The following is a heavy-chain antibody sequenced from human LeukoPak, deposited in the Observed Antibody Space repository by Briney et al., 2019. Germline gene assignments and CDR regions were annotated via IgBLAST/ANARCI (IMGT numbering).Heavy chain of an antibody. V-gene: IGHV1-2*02. J-gene: IGHJ6*03. Sequence: AASVKVSCKASGYTFTGYYMHWVRQAPGQGLEWMGWINPNSGGTNYAQKFQGRVTMTRDTSISTAYMELSRLRSDDTAVYYCARGDYGSGSYYYMDVWGKGTTVTVSS. CDR3: ARGDYGSGSYYYMDV. CDR1: GYTFTGYY. CDR2: INPNSGGT. D-gene: IGHD3-10*01.